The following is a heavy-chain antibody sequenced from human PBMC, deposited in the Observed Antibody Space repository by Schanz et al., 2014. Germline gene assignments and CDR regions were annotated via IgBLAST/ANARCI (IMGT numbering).Heavy chain of an antibody. J-gene: IGHJ5*01. D-gene: IGHD3-10*01. Sequence: EVQLVESGGGLVQPGGSLRLSCVASGFTFSNYWMTWVRQAPGKGLEWVANIKHDGSVKDYVDSVKGRFTISRDNAKNSLFLQMNSLRAEDTAVYYCAKQHIVRGVIYLNWFDSWGQGTLVTVSS. CDR2: IKHDGSVK. V-gene: IGHV3-7*02. CDR1: GFTFSNYW. CDR3: AKQHIVRGVIYLNWFDS.